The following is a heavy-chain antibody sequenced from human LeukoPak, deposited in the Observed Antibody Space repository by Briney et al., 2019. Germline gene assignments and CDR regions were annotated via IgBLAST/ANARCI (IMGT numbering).Heavy chain of an antibody. J-gene: IGHJ6*02. CDR1: GFTFSSYA. V-gene: IGHV3-23*01. D-gene: IGHD3-22*01. Sequence: GGSLRLSCAASGFTFSSYAMSWVRQAPGKGLEWGSAISGSGGSTYYADSVKGRFTISRDNSKNTLYLQMNSLRAEDTAVYYCAKAYYYDSSSYSQYYYYGMDVWGQGTTVTVSS. CDR3: AKAYYYDSSSYSQYYYYGMDV. CDR2: ISGSGGST.